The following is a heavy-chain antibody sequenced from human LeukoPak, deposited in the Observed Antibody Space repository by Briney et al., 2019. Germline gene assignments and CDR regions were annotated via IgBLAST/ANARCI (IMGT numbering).Heavy chain of an antibody. Sequence: SETLSLTCTVSGGSISSYYWSWIRQPPGKGVEGVGYIYYSGSTNYNPSLKSRVTISVDTSKNQFSLKLSSVTAADTAVYYCARMLSPRGHWFDPWGQGTLVTVSS. CDR1: GGSISSYY. CDR2: IYYSGST. V-gene: IGHV4-59*01. J-gene: IGHJ5*02. D-gene: IGHD2-8*01. CDR3: ARMLSPRGHWFDP.